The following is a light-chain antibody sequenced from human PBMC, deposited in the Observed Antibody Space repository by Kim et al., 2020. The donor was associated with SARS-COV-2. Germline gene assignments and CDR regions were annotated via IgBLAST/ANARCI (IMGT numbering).Light chain of an antibody. CDR2: DAS. J-gene: IGKJ1*01. CDR1: QSISSW. CDR3: QQYDRSSGT. Sequence: DIQMTQSPSNLSASVGDRVTITCRASQSISSWLAWYQQKPGKAPRLLIYDASSLERGVPSRFSGSGSGTEFTLTISSLQPDDFATYYCQQYDRSSGTFGQGTKLEI. V-gene: IGKV1-5*01.